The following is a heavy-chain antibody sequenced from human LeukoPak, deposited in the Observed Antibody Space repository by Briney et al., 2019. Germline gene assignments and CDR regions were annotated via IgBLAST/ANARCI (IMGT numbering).Heavy chain of an antibody. CDR3: AREMHPTFYGGNSAVHAFDI. CDR2: ISSSSSTI. Sequence: GGSLRLSCAASGFTFSSYGMNWVRQAPGKGLEWLSYISSSSSTIYYADSVEGRFTISRDNAKNSLYLQMNSLRAEDTAVYYCAREMHPTFYGGNSAVHAFDIWGQGTMVTVSS. J-gene: IGHJ3*02. CDR1: GFTFSSYG. V-gene: IGHV3-48*04. D-gene: IGHD4-23*01.